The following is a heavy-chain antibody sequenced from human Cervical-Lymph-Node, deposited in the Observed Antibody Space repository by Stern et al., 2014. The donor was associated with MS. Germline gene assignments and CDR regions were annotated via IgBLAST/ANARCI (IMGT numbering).Heavy chain of an antibody. CDR2: IYWDDDK. CDR1: GFSLNSRGVG. J-gene: IGHJ4*02. Sequence: ESGPTLVKPTQTLTLTCTFSGFSLNSRGVGVGWIRQPPGKALEWLVLIYWDDDKRYRPSLKSSLPITKDSSKNQVVLTMTNMDPVDTATYYCAHTLITLDRGVPFDYWGQGTLVIVSS. V-gene: IGHV2-5*02. D-gene: IGHD3-10*01. CDR3: AHTLITLDRGVPFDY.